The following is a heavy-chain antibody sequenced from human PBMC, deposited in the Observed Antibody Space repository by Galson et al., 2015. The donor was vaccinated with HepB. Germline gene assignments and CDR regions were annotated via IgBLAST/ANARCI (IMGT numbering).Heavy chain of an antibody. CDR1: GGTFSSYA. V-gene: IGHV1-69*04. CDR2: IIPILGIA. Sequence: SVKVSCKASGGTFSSYAISWVRQAPGQGLEWMGRIIPILGIANYAQKFQGRVTITADKSTSTAYMELSSLRSEDTAVYYCATPRGDYYDSGTFDLWGRGTLVTVSS. D-gene: IGHD3-10*01. J-gene: IGHJ2*01. CDR3: ATPRGDYYDSGTFDL.